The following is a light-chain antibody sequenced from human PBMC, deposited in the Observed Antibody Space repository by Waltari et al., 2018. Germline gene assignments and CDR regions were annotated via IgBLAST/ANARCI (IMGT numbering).Light chain of an antibody. CDR1: RSDVGGYNY. CDR2: DVS. V-gene: IGLV2-23*02. CDR3: CSYAGSSTPVV. Sequence: QSALTQPASVSGSPGQSITISCTGTRSDVGGYNYVAWYQQHPGKAPKLMIYDVSKRPSGVSNRFSGSKSGNTASLTISGLQAEDEADYYCCSYAGSSTPVVFGGGTKLTVL. J-gene: IGLJ2*01.